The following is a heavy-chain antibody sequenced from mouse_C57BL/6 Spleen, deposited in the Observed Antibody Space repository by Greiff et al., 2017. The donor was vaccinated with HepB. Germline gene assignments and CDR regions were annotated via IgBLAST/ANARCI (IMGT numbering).Heavy chain of an antibody. Sequence: EVQLVESGPGLVKPSQSLSLTCSVTGYSITSGYYWNWIRQFPGNKLEWMGYISYDGSNNYNPSLKNRISITRDTSKNQFFLKLNSVTTEDTATYYCASSNYYYAMDYWGQGTSVTVSS. CDR2: ISYDGSN. CDR3: ASSNYYYAMDY. CDR1: GYSITSGYY. J-gene: IGHJ4*01. D-gene: IGHD2-5*01. V-gene: IGHV3-6*01.